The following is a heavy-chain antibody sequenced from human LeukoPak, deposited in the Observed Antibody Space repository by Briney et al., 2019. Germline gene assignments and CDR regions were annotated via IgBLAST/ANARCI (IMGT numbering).Heavy chain of an antibody. D-gene: IGHD2-8*01. V-gene: IGHV4-34*01. Sequence: PSETLSLICAVYGGSFSGYYGSWIRQPPGKGLEWIGEINHSGSTNYNPSLRSRVTISVDTSKNQFSLKLSSVTAADTAVYYCARGDGGVVMVYAMRSLWFDPWGQGTLVTVSS. CDR1: GGSFSGYY. CDR2: INHSGST. CDR3: ARGDGGVVMVYAMRSLWFDP. J-gene: IGHJ5*02.